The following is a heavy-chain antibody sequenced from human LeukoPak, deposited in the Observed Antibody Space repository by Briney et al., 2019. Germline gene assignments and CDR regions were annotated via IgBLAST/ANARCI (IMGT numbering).Heavy chain of an antibody. J-gene: IGHJ4*02. D-gene: IGHD3-22*01. Sequence: SETLSLTCTVSGGSISSYYWSWIRQPPGKGLEWIGSIYYSGSTYYNPSLKSRVTISVDTSKNQFSLKLSSVTAADTAVYYCARRHYYDSSGYLSFDYWGQGTLVTVSS. CDR2: IYYSGST. CDR1: GGSISSYY. V-gene: IGHV4-59*05. CDR3: ARRHYYDSSGYLSFDY.